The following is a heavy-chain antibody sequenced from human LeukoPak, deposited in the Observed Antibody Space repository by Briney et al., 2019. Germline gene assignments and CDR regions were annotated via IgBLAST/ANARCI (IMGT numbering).Heavy chain of an antibody. V-gene: IGHV3-30-3*01. CDR3: ARDQGYTYSHSFDY. D-gene: IGHD5-18*01. Sequence: GRSLRLSCAASGFTFSTYTFHWVRQAPGKGLEWVALILYDGSNKYYADSVKGRFTISRDNSKDTLYLQMNTLRAEDTAVYYRARDQGYTYSHSFDYWGQGTLVTVSS. CDR1: GFTFSTYT. J-gene: IGHJ4*02. CDR2: ILYDGSNK.